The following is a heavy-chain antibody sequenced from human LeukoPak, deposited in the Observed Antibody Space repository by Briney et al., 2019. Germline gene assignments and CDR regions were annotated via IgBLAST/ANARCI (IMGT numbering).Heavy chain of an antibody. D-gene: IGHD1-26*01. J-gene: IGHJ4*02. CDR1: GFTFSSHA. CDR3: AKDRRGNYYGVLDY. Sequence: GGSLRLSCAASGFTFSSHAMSWVRQAPGKGLEWVSAISGSGGSTYYTDSVKGRFTISRDNSKNTLYLQMNSLRAEDTAVYYCAKDRRGNYYGVLDYWGQGTLVTVSS. V-gene: IGHV3-23*01. CDR2: ISGSGGST.